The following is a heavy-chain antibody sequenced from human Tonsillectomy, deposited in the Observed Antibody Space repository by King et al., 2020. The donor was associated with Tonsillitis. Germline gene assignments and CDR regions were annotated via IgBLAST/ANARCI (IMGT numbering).Heavy chain of an antibody. D-gene: IGHD1-20*01. CDR1: GGSISSSSYY. Sequence: QLQLQESGPGLVKPSETLSLTCTVSGGSISSSSYYWGWIRQPPXKGLEWIGSLYYSGSPYYNPSLKSRVTILLDTSKNQFSLKLTSVPAADTAVYYCARTITGYDAFDIWGQGTMVTVSS. V-gene: IGHV4-39*07. CDR3: ARTITGYDAFDI. J-gene: IGHJ3*02. CDR2: LYYSGSP.